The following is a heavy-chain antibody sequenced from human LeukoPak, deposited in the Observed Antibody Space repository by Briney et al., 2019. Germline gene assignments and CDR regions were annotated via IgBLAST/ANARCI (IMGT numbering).Heavy chain of an antibody. J-gene: IGHJ6*02. V-gene: IGHV4-39*07. Sequence: TSETLSLTCTVSGGSISSSSYSWGWIRQPPGKGLEWIGSVSHSGSINYNPSLKSRVTISVDTSKNQFSLKLSSVTAADTAVYYCARDRSPEHYYDSSHWDYYYGMDVWGQGTTVTVSS. CDR2: VSHSGSI. CDR1: GGSISSSSYS. CDR3: ARDRSPEHYYDSSHWDYYYGMDV. D-gene: IGHD3-22*01.